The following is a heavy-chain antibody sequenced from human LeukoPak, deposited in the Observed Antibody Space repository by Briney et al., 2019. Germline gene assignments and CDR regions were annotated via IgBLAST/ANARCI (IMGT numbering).Heavy chain of an antibody. CDR2: TYYRSKWYN. V-gene: IGHV6-1*01. CDR1: GDSVSSNSAA. CDR3: ARDYSSSWFRPPYYFDY. J-gene: IGHJ4*02. D-gene: IGHD6-13*01. Sequence: SQTLSLTCAISGDSVSSNSAAWNWIRQSPSRGLEWLGRTYYRSKWYNDYAVSVKSRITINPDTSKNQSSLQLNSVTPEDTAVYYCARDYSSSWFRPPYYFDYWGQGTLVTVSS.